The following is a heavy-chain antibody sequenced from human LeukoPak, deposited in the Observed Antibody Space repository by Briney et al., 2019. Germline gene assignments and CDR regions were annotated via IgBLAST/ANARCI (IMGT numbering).Heavy chain of an antibody. CDR2: IYYSGST. D-gene: IGHD6-6*01. Sequence: ETLSLTCTVSGGSISSYYWSWIRQPPGKGLEWIGYIYYSGSTNYNPSLKSRVTISVDTSKNQFSLKLRTMTAADTAVYYCYRDDTPPASSIAPIDYWGQGTLVTVSS. J-gene: IGHJ4*02. CDR1: GGSISSYY. CDR3: YRDDTPPASSIAPIDY. V-gene: IGHV4-59*12.